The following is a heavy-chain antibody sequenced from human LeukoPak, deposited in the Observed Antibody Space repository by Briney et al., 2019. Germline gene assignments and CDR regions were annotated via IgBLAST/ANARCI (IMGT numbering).Heavy chain of an antibody. J-gene: IGHJ3*02. D-gene: IGHD2/OR15-2a*01. CDR2: INWNGGST. CDR3: ASISVAFDI. CDR1: GFTFADYG. Sequence: PGGSLRLSCAASGFTFADYGMSGVRQAPGKGLEWVSGINWNGGSTCYADSVKGRFTISRDNSKNTLYLQMNSLRAEDTAVYYCASISVAFDIWGQGTMFTVSS. V-gene: IGHV3-20*04.